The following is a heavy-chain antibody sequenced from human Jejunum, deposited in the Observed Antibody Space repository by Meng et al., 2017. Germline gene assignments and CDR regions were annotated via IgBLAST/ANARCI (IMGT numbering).Heavy chain of an antibody. Sequence: GGSLRLSCEASGFTFSNYDFHWVRQTPGKGLQWVSAIGKPGDTYYPGSVKGRFTMSRENAKNSVYLQMNSLTAGDTAVYYCARESMDTDSSGWYDWYFDLWGRGTQV. CDR2: IGKPGDT. J-gene: IGHJ2*01. CDR3: ARESMDTDSSGWYDWYFDL. CDR1: GFTFSNYD. V-gene: IGHV3-13*01. D-gene: IGHD6-19*01.